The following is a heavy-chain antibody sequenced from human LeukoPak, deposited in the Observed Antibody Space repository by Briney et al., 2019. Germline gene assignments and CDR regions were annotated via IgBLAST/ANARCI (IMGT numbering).Heavy chain of an antibody. D-gene: IGHD3-22*01. CDR2: ISWNSGSI. CDR1: GFTFDDYA. J-gene: IGHJ4*02. Sequence: GRSLRLSCAASGFTFDDYAMHWVRQAPGKGLEWVSGISWNSGSIGYADSVKGRFTISGDNAKNSLYLQMNSLRAEDTALYYCAKDMADSSGYYLGSYFDYWGQGTLVTVSS. V-gene: IGHV3-9*01. CDR3: AKDMADSSGYYLGSYFDY.